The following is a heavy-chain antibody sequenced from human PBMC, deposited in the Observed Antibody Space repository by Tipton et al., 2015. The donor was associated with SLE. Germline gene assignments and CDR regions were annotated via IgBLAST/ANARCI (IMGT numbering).Heavy chain of an antibody. V-gene: IGHV4-4*07. CDR1: GVSISSSY. D-gene: IGHD2/OR15-2a*01. CDR3: ARVWLNNAFDI. Sequence: TLSLTCTVSGVSISSSYWSWIRQPAGKGLEWIGRIYTSGATDDNPSLKSRVTMSVDMSKNQIFLKMTSVTAADSAVYFCARVWLNNAFDIWGQRTRVTVSS. J-gene: IGHJ3*02. CDR2: IYTSGAT.